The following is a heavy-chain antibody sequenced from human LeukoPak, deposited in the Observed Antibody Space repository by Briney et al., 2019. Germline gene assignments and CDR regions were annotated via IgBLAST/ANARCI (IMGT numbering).Heavy chain of an antibody. D-gene: IGHD3-10*01. J-gene: IGHJ4*02. CDR1: GYTFTSYY. CDR2: INPSGGST. Sequence: ASVKVPCKASGYTFTSYYMHWVRQAPGQGLEWMGIINPSGGSTSYAQKFQGRVTMTRDTSTSTVYMELSSLRSEDTAVYYCARVSSTMVRGVIKNPAFDYWGQGTLVTVSS. V-gene: IGHV1-46*01. CDR3: ARVSSTMVRGVIKNPAFDY.